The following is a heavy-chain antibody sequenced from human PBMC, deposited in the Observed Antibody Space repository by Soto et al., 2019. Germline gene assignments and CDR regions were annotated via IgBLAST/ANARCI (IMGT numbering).Heavy chain of an antibody. CDR2: ISYDGSNK. CDR1: GFTFSSYG. D-gene: IGHD2-15*01. CDR3: AKAHIVVVVAPTLFDY. Sequence: QVQLVESGGGVVQPGRSLRLSCAASGFTFSSYGMHWVRQAPGKGLEWVAVISYDGSNKYYADSVKGRFTISRDNSKNTLYLQMNSLRAEDKAVYYCAKAHIVVVVAPTLFDYWGQGTLVTVSS. J-gene: IGHJ4*02. V-gene: IGHV3-30*18.